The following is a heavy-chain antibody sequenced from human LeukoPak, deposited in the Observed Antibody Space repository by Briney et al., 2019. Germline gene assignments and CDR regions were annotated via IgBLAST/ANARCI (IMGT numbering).Heavy chain of an antibody. V-gene: IGHV3-9*01. J-gene: IGHJ4*02. Sequence: GRSLRLSCAASGFTFDDYAMYWVRHAPGKGLEWVSGISWNSGSIGYADSVKGRFTIPRDNAKNSLYLQMNSLRGEDTAVYYCARDKDWAFDYWGQGTLVTVSS. D-gene: IGHD3/OR15-3a*01. CDR2: ISWNSGSI. CDR1: GFTFDDYA. CDR3: ARDKDWAFDY.